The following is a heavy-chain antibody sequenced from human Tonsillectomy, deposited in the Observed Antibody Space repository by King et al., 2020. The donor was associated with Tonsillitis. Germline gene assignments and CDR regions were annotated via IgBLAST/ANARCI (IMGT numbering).Heavy chain of an antibody. D-gene: IGHD3-10*01. CDR1: GYSFTSYW. V-gene: IGHV5-51*01. CDR3: ATHVRWRGVGSYYQDY. Sequence: QLVQSGAEVKKPGESLKISCKGSGYSFTSYWIGWVRQMPGKGLEWMGIIYPGDSDTRYSPSFQGQVTISADKSIRTTYLQWSSLKASDPGMYDCATHVRWRGVGSYYQDYWGQGTLGTVSS. CDR2: IYPGDSDT. J-gene: IGHJ4*02.